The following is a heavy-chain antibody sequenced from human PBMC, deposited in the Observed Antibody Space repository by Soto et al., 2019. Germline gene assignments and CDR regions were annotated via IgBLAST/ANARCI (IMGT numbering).Heavy chain of an antibody. Sequence: QVQLQESGPGLVKPSQTLSLTCTVSGGSISSGDYYWSWIRQHPGKGLEWIGYIYYSGSTYYNPSRRVRVTISVDTSKTQFSVERSSVPAGATPGYYGAGWWSGSRQGSAPWGQGTLVTVSS. V-gene: IGHV4-31*03. CDR1: GGSISSGDYY. CDR3: AGWWSGSRQGSAP. CDR2: IYYSGST. J-gene: IGHJ5*02. D-gene: IGHD3-3*01.